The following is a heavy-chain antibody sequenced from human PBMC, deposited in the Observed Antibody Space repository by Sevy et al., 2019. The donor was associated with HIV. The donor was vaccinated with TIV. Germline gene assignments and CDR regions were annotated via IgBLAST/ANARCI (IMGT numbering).Heavy chain of an antibody. CDR2: INWNSGSL. CDR1: GFTFEDYA. V-gene: IGHV3-9*01. J-gene: IGHJ4*02. Sequence: GGSLRLSCAGSGFTFEDYALHWVRQAPGQGLEWVAGINWNSGSLDYADPVKGRFTISRDDAKNSLYLQMDTLGTEDTALYYCAKTPMTEATPYFDFWGQGTLVTVSS. CDR3: AKTPMTEATPYFDF. D-gene: IGHD2-15*01.